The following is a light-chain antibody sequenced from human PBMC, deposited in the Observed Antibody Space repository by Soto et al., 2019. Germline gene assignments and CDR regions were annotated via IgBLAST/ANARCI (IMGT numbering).Light chain of an antibody. Sequence: QSALTQPASVSGSPGQSITISCTGTSSDVGTYNYVSWYQHHPGKAPKLIISEVSNRASGVSNRFSGSKSGNTASLTISGLQAEDEADYYCGSYKNTFTFYVFGTGTKLTVL. CDR1: SSDVGTYNY. V-gene: IGLV2-14*01. J-gene: IGLJ1*01. CDR2: EVS. CDR3: GSYKNTFTFYV.